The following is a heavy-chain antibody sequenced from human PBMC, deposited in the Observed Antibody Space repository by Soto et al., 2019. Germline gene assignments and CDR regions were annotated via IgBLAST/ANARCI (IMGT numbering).Heavy chain of an antibody. V-gene: IGHV4-31*03. CDR1: GGSISSGGYY. D-gene: IGHD2-15*01. J-gene: IGHJ5*02. Sequence: SETLSLTCTVSGGSISSGGYYWSWIRQHPGKGLEWIGYIYYSGSTYYNPSLKSRVTISVDTSKNQFSLKLSSVTAADTAVYYCARGYCSGGSCHFDPWGQGTLVTVSS. CDR2: IYYSGST. CDR3: ARGYCSGGSCHFDP.